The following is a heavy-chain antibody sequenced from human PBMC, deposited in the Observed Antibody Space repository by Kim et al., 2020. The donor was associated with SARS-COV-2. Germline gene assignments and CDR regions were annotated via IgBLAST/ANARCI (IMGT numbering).Heavy chain of an antibody. CDR3: ARLAAAGLYYFDY. D-gene: IGHD6-13*01. V-gene: IGHV5-51*01. Sequence: SPSFQGQVTISADKSISTAYLQWSSRKASDTAMYYCARLAAAGLYYFDYWGQGTLVTVSS. J-gene: IGHJ4*02.